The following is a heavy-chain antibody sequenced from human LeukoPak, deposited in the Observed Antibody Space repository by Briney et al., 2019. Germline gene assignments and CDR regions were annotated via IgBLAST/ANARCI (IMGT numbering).Heavy chain of an antibody. CDR1: GYTFTGYY. J-gene: IGHJ4*02. V-gene: IGHV1-2*02. CDR2: INPNSGGT. Sequence: ASVKVSCKASGYTFTGYYMHWVRQAPGQGLEWMRWINPNSGGTNYAQKFQGRVTMTRDTSISTAYMELSRLRSDDTAVYYCASIAAYYDYVWGSYRSYFDYWGQGTLVTVSS. D-gene: IGHD3-16*02. CDR3: ASIAAYYDYVWGSYRSYFDY.